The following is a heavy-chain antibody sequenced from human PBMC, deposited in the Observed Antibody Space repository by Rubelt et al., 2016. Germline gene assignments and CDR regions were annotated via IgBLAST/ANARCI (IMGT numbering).Heavy chain of an antibody. CDR3: ARSSSSWYLADY. Sequence: LEWVSVIYSGGSTYYADSVKGRFTISRDNSKNTLYLQMNSLRAEDTAVYYCARSSSSWYLADYWGQGTLVTVSS. J-gene: IGHJ4*02. CDR2: IYSGGST. D-gene: IGHD6-13*01. V-gene: IGHV3-66*01.